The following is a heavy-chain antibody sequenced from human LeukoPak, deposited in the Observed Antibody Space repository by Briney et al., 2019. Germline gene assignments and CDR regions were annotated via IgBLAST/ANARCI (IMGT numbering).Heavy chain of an antibody. CDR3: ARDLSRMVTTFLY. J-gene: IGHJ4*02. CDR1: GFTVSNAW. CDR2: ISYDGSNK. D-gene: IGHD4-17*01. V-gene: IGHV3-30-3*01. Sequence: PGGSLRLSCAASGFTVSNAWMSWVRQAPGKGREWVAVISYDGSNKYYADSVKGRFTISRDNSKNTLYLQMNSLRAEDTAVYYCARDLSRMVTTFLYWGQGTLVTVSS.